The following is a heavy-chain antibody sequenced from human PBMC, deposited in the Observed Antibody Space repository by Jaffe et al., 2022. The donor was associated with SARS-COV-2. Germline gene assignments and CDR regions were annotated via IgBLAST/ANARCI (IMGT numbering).Heavy chain of an antibody. CDR3: ARGGRGPRAAAFDY. CDR1: GGSVSSGSSY. D-gene: IGHD3-10*01. V-gene: IGHV4-61*01. J-gene: IGHJ4*02. Sequence: QVQLQESGPGLVKPSETLSLTCTVSGGSVSSGSSYWSWIRQPPGKGLEWIGYIYYSGITNYNPSLKGRVTISVDTSKNQFSLKVSSLTAADTAVYYCARGGRGPRAAAFDYWGQGTLVTVSS. CDR2: IYYSGIT.